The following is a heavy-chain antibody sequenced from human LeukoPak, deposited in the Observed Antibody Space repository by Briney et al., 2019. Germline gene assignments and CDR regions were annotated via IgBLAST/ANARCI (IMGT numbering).Heavy chain of an antibody. Sequence: PGRSLRLSCAASGFTFSSYAMHWVRQAPGKGLEWVAVISYDGSNKYYADSVKGRFTISRDNSKNTLYLQMNSLRAEDTAVYYCAKEGLVFFYYYYMDVWGKGTTVTVSS. D-gene: IGHD3/OR15-3a*01. V-gene: IGHV3-30*04. CDR2: ISYDGSNK. CDR1: GFTFSSYA. J-gene: IGHJ6*03. CDR3: AKEGLVFFYYYYMDV.